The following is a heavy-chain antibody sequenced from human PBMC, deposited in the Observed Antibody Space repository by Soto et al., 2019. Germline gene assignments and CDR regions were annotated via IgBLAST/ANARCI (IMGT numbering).Heavy chain of an antibody. V-gene: IGHV4-30-4*01. D-gene: IGHD3-16*01. CDR2: IYYSGST. CDR1: GGSISSGDYY. CDR3: ARAEPYDYVWGSYSFNY. J-gene: IGHJ4*02. Sequence: SETLSLTCTVSGGSISSGDYYWSWIRQPPGKGLEWIGYIYYSGSTYYNPSLKSRVTISVDTSKNQFSLKLSSVTAADTAVYYCARAEPYDYVWGSYSFNYWGQGTLVTVS.